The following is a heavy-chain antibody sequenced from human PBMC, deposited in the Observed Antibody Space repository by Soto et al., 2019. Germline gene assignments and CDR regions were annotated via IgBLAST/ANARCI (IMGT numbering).Heavy chain of an antibody. CDR1: GDSLSSSTPF. CDR3: ARHLGEGYFDY. CDR2: IYYSGST. Sequence: SDTLSLTCTVSGDSLSSSTPFLGWVRQPPGKGLEWIGSIYYSGSTYYNPSLKSRVTISVDTSKNHFSLKLSSVTAADTAVYYCARHLGEGYFDYWGQGTLVTVS. V-gene: IGHV4-39*01. J-gene: IGHJ4*02.